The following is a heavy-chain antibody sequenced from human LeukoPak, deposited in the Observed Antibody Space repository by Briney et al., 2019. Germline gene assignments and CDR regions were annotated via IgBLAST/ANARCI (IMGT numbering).Heavy chain of an antibody. CDR3: ARLNWNRPRHDRTSGAFDI. Sequence: PGGSLRLSCAASGFTFSRYSMNWVRQAPGKGLEWVSSISSSSSYIYYADSVKARFTIFRDNAKDSLYLQMNSLIAEDTAVYYCARLNWNRPRHDRTSGAFDIWGQGTMVTVSS. J-gene: IGHJ3*02. D-gene: IGHD1-20*01. V-gene: IGHV3-21*01. CDR2: ISSSSSYI. CDR1: GFTFSRYS.